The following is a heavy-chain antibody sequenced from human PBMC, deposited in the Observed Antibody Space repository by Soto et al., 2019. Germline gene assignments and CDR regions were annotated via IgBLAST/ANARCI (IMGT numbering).Heavy chain of an antibody. CDR1: GFTFSFYG. D-gene: IGHD5-18*01. J-gene: IGHJ4*02. CDR2: IWYDGSNE. CDR3: ASSVDTTIGRTDY. Sequence: GGSLRLSCAASGFTFSFYGMHWVRQAPGKGLEWVAVIWYDGSNEFYADSVKGRFTISRDNSKNTLYLPMNSLRAEDTAVYYCASSVDTTIGRTDYWGQGTLVTVSS. V-gene: IGHV3-33*01.